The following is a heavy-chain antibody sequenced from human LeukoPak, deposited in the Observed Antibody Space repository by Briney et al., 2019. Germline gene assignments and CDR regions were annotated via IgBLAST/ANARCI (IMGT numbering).Heavy chain of an antibody. CDR3: ARAYYYDSSGPIHYFDY. CDR2: INPSGGIT. D-gene: IGHD3-22*01. J-gene: IGHJ4*02. V-gene: IGHV1-46*01. Sequence: ASVKVSCKASAYTFTTYHMHWLRQAPGQGLEWMGIINPSGGITSYAQKFQGRVTMTRDTSTSTVNMELSSLRSEDTAVYYCARAYYYDSSGPIHYFDYWGQGTLVTVSS. CDR1: AYTFTTYH.